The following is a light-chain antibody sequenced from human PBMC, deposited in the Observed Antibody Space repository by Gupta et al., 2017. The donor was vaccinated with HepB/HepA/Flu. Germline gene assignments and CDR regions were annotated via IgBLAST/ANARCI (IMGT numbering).Light chain of an antibody. V-gene: IGKV1-5*03. J-gene: IGKJ1*01. CDR3: QQYVSYST. Sequence: DIQMTQSPSTLSASAGDTVTITCRASQSIGDWLAWHQQKPGKAPNLLISKASNLETGVPSRFSGSGSGTEFTLTISSLQPDDFAIYYCQQYVSYSTFGQGTKVQIK. CDR2: KAS. CDR1: QSIGDW.